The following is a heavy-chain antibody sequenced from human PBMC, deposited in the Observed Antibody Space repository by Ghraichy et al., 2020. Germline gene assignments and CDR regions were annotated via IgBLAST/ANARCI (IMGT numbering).Heavy chain of an antibody. CDR1: GFTFSSYG. V-gene: IGHV3-30*02. CDR3: AKDWGYSSGWWAFDF. D-gene: IGHD6-19*01. J-gene: IGHJ4*02. CDR2: IRFDGSNK. Sequence: GGSLRLSCAASGFTFSSYGMHWVRQAPGKGLEWVAFIRFDGSNKYYVESVKGRFTVSRDNSKNTVYLQMNSLRAEDTAIYYCAKDWGYSSGWWAFDFWGQGTLVTVSS.